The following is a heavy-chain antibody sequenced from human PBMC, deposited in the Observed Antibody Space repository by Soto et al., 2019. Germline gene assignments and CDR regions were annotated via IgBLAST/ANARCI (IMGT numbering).Heavy chain of an antibody. V-gene: IGHV3-15*01. J-gene: IGHJ6*01. CDR2: IKKLSDGGKA. Sequence: VGSLRLSCASSVCTFSKAIMNWVRQSPGKWLEWVGRIKKLSDGGKADYSSPVDGRFTISRDDSKSILYLQMNSLRADDTGIYYCATALRNNGNDYLFGVELWGQGTTVSVS. CDR1: VCTFSKAI. CDR3: ATALRNNGNDYLFGVEL. D-gene: IGHD1-20*01.